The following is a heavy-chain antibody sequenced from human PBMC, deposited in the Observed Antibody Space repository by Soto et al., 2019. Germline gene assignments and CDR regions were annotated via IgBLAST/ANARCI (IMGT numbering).Heavy chain of an antibody. J-gene: IGHJ4*02. CDR3: AKGGRSSSGLDFDY. CDR2: TSGSGGDT. CDR1: GFTFSSYA. Sequence: EVQLLESGGGLVQPGGSLRLSCAASGFTFSSYALNWVRQAPGKGLEWVSTTSGSGGDTYYADSVKGRFTIPRDNSKYTLSLQMDSLRAEDTAVYYCAKGGRSSSGLDFDYWGQGTLVAVCS. D-gene: IGHD6-6*01. V-gene: IGHV3-23*01.